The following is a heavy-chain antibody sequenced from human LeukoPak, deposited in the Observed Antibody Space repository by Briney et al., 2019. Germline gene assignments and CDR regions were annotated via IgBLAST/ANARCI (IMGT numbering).Heavy chain of an antibody. CDR2: IWYDGSNK. Sequence: GGSLRLYCAASGFTFSSYGMHWVRQAPGKGLEWVAVIWYDGSNKYYADSVKGRFTISRDNSKNTLYLQMNSLRAEDTAVYYCARDRSNYYDSSGLPPLAATYWGQGTLVTVSS. J-gene: IGHJ4*02. CDR3: ARDRSNYYDSSGLPPLAATY. D-gene: IGHD3-22*01. V-gene: IGHV3-33*01. CDR1: GFTFSSYG.